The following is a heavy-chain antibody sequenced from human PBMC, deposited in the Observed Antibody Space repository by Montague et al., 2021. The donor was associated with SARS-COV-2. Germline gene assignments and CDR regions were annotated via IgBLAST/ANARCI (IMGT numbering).Heavy chain of an antibody. CDR1: GFSLNNRLG. Sequence: PALVKPTQTLTLTCTVSGFSLNNRLGVTWVRQPPGKALEWLGHIFLNGEQSVSTPLKTRLTVSRDTSTSQVVLSMTNVDPSDTATYYCARIVSLVVPGDIPQMYYFGLDVWGQGTTVIVSS. V-gene: IGHV2-26*01. J-gene: IGHJ6*02. D-gene: IGHD2-2*01. CDR2: IFLNGEQ. CDR3: ARIVSLVVPGDIPQMYYFGLDV.